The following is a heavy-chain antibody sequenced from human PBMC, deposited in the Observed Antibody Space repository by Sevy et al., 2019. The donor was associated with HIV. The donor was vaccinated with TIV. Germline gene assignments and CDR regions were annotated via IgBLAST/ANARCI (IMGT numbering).Heavy chain of an antibody. J-gene: IGHJ4*02. V-gene: IGHV4-61*02. Sequence: SETLSLTCTVSGGSISSGSYYWSWIRQPAGKGLEWVGRIYTSGSTNYDPSLKSRVTVSVDTSKNQFSLKLSSVTAADTAVYYCARYGSGTYYFDYWGQGTLVTVSS. CDR2: IYTSGST. CDR3: ARYGSGTYYFDY. D-gene: IGHD3-10*01. CDR1: GGSISSGSYY.